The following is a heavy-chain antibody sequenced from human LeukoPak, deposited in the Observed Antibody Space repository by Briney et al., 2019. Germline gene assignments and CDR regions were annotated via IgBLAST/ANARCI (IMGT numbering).Heavy chain of an antibody. V-gene: IGHV4-59*01. Sequence: SETLSLTCIVSGGSISSYDWSWIRQPQGKGLEWIGYISYTGSTNYNPSLKSRVTMSGDTPKNQFSLKLSSVTAADTAVYYCVRVGGSPLGALDIWGQGTMVTVSS. CDR1: GGSISSYD. CDR2: ISYTGST. J-gene: IGHJ3*02. CDR3: VRVGGSPLGALDI.